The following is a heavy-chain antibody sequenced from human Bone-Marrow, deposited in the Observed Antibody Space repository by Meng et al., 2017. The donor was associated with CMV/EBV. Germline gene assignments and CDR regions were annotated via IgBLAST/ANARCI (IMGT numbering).Heavy chain of an antibody. Sequence: ASVKVSCKASGYTFTGYYMHWVRQAPGQGLEWMGWINPNSGGTNYEQKFQGRVTMTRDTSISTAYMELSRLRSDDTAVYYCARGAPAAILAYYYYYGMDVWGQGTTVTVSS. D-gene: IGHD2-2*02. J-gene: IGHJ6*02. CDR1: GYTFTGYY. CDR3: ARGAPAAILAYYYYYGMDV. CDR2: INPNSGGT. V-gene: IGHV1-2*02.